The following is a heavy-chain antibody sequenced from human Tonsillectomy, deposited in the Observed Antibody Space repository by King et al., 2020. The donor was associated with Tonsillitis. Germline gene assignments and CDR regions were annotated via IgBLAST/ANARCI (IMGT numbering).Heavy chain of an antibody. CDR1: GGSISSYY. V-gene: IGHV4-59*01. CDR3: ARGYSSGNFDY. J-gene: IGHJ4*02. Sequence: VQLQESGPGLVKPSETLSLTCTVSGGSISSYYWSWIRQPPGKGLEWIGYIYYSGSTNYNPSLKSRVTISVDTSKNQFSLKLSSVTAADTAVYYCARGYSSGNFDYWGQGTLVTVSS. D-gene: IGHD3-22*01. CDR2: IYYSGST.